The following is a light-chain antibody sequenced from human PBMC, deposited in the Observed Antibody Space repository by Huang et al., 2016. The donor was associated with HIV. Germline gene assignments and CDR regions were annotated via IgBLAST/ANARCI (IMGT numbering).Light chain of an antibody. Sequence: DIQMTQYPSSLSASVGDRVTITCQASQDISKHLNWFQQKPGKAPKPLIYGASNLKTGVPPRFSGSASEADFTITISGLQPEDTATYYCQQYDSLSYSFGQGTKLEIK. CDR2: GAS. V-gene: IGKV1-33*01. J-gene: IGKJ2*03. CDR3: QQYDSLSYS. CDR1: QDISKH.